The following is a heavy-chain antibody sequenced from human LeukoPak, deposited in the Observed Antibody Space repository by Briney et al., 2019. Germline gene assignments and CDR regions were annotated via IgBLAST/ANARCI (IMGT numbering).Heavy chain of an antibody. CDR1: GGSISSYY. J-gene: IGHJ4*02. V-gene: IGHV4-38-2*02. CDR3: AGKPGGGSYSGGGPGY. D-gene: IGHD1-26*01. CDR2: IYHSGST. Sequence: SETLSLTCTVSGGSISSYYWGWIRQPPGKGLEWIGSIYHSGSTYYNPSLKSRVTISVDTSKNQFSLKLSSVTAADTAVYYCAGKPGGGSYSGGGPGYWGQGTLVTVSS.